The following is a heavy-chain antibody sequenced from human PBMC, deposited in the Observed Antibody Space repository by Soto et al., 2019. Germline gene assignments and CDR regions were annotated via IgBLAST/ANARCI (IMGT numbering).Heavy chain of an antibody. CDR3: ARGYCSGGSCYKPIDY. D-gene: IGHD2-15*01. J-gene: IGHJ4*02. CDR2: IYYSGST. Sequence: SETLSLTCTVSGGSISSYYWSWIRQPPGKGLEWIGYIYYSGSTNYNPSLKSRVTISVDTSKNQFSLKLSSVIAADTAVYYCARGYCSGGSCYKPIDYWGQGTLVTVSS. V-gene: IGHV4-59*01. CDR1: GGSISSYY.